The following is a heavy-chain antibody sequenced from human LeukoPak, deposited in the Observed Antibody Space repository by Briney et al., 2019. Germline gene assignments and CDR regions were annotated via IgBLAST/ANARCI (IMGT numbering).Heavy chain of an antibody. J-gene: IGHJ3*02. CDR2: INDGDGDT. V-gene: IGHV1-3*01. CDR3: ASDAFDI. CDR1: GNAFITYA. Sequence: ASVEVSCKASGNAFITYAMYWVRQAPGQRLEWMGWINDGDGDTRYSQRFQGRVTMTRDTSARTAYMELSSLRSEDTAVYYCASDAFDIWGQGTMVTVSS.